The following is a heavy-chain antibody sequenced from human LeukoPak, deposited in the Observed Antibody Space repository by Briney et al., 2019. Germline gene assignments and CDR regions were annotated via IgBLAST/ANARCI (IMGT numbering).Heavy chain of an antibody. CDR2: ISSSGSTI. CDR1: GFTFSDYY. J-gene: IGHJ6*03. D-gene: IGHD3-3*01. CDR3: AKTSLSDASGHYYYMDA. Sequence: GGSLRLSCAASGFTFSDYYMSWIRQAPGKGLEWVSYISSSGSTIYYADSVKARFTISRDNSQNTVSLQVNNLRIEDTALYYCAKTSLSDASGHYYYMDAWGKGTTVTVSS. V-gene: IGHV3-11*04.